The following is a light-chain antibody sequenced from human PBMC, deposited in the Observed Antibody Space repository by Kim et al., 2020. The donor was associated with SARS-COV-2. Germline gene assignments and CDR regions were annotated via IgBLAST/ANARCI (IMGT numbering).Light chain of an antibody. CDR3: SAWDSSLSAWV. Sequence: RTNATVTCTGNSNNVGDQGAAWLQQHQGHPPKLLSNRRNNRPSGISERFSASRSGDTASLTITGLQPEDEADYYCSAWDSSLSAWVFGGGTQLTVL. V-gene: IGLV10-54*01. CDR1: SNNVGDQG. J-gene: IGLJ2*01. CDR2: RRN.